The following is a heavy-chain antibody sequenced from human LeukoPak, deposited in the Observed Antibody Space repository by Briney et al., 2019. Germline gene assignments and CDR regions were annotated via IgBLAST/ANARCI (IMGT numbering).Heavy chain of an antibody. CDR2: IWYDGSKK. J-gene: IGHJ6*02. D-gene: IGHD1-26*01. CDR1: GFSFSSYG. CDR3: ARELGSYEGGYYGMDV. Sequence: GGSLRLSCAASGFSFSSYGMHWVRQAPGKGLEWVAVIWYDGSKKYYADSVKGRFIISRDNAKNSLYLQMNSLRDEDTAVYYCARELGSYEGGYYGMDVWGQGTTVTVSS. V-gene: IGHV3-33*01.